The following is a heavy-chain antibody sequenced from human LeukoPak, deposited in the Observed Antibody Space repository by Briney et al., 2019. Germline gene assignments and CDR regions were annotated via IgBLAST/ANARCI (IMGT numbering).Heavy chain of an antibody. V-gene: IGHV3-48*04. CDR3: ARDTDRSGSYYFFDY. CDR1: GFTLSIYS. J-gene: IGHJ4*02. D-gene: IGHD3-10*01. CDR2: ITSSSTTT. Sequence: GGSLRLSCAASGFTLSIYSMNWVRQAPGKGLEWISYITSSSTTTYYADSVKGRFTISRDNAKNSLYLQMNSLRAEDTAVYYCARDTDRSGSYYFFDYWGQGTLVTVSS.